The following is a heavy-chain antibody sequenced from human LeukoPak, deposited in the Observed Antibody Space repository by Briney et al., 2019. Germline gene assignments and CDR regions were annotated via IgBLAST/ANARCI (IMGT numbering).Heavy chain of an antibody. Sequence: SVNVSCKASGGTFSSYAISWVRQAPGQGLEWMGGIIPIFGTANYAQKFQGRVTITADESTSTAYMELSSLRSEDTAVYYCARDHCSGGSCYSSNLYGMDVWGQGTTVTVSS. J-gene: IGHJ6*02. V-gene: IGHV1-69*13. D-gene: IGHD2-15*01. CDR2: IIPIFGTA. CDR3: ARDHCSGGSCYSSNLYGMDV. CDR1: GGTFSSYA.